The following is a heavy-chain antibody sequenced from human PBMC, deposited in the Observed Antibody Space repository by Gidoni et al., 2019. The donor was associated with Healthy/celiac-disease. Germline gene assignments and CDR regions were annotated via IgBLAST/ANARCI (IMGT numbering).Heavy chain of an antibody. V-gene: IGHV3-21*01. CDR2: ISSSSSYI. D-gene: IGHD6-25*01. Sequence: ELQLVESGGGLVKPGGSLRLTCAPPGFTFSSYSMNWVRQAPGKGLDWVSSISSSSSYIYYADSVKGRFTISRDNAKNSLYLQMNSLRAEDTAVYYCARDGGHRGINVWGQGTTVTVSS. J-gene: IGHJ6*02. CDR3: ARDGGHRGINV. CDR1: GFTFSSYS.